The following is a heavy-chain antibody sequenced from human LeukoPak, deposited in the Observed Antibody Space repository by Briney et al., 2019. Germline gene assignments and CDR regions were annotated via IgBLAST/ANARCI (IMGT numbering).Heavy chain of an antibody. CDR1: GFTFSSYA. V-gene: IGHV3-23*01. CDR2: ISGSGGST. CDR3: AELGITMIGGV. J-gene: IGHJ6*04. Sequence: GGSLRLSCAASGFTFSSYAMTWVRQAPGKGLEWVSGISGSGGSTYYADSVKGRFTISRDNAKNSLYLQMNSLRAEDTAVYYCAELGITMIGGVWGKGTTVTISS. D-gene: IGHD3-10*02.